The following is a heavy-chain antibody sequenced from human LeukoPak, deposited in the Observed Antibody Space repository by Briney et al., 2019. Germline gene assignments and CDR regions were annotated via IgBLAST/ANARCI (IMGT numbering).Heavy chain of an antibody. CDR1: GFTFSSYW. Sequence: GGSLRLSCAASGFTFSSYWMSWVRQAPGKGLGWVANIKQDGSEKYYVDSVKGRFTISRDNAKNSLYLQMNSLRAEDTAVYYCARAVLLWHGSLDYWGQGTLVTVSS. D-gene: IGHD3-10*01. CDR3: ARAVLLWHGSLDY. V-gene: IGHV3-7*01. CDR2: IKQDGSEK. J-gene: IGHJ4*02.